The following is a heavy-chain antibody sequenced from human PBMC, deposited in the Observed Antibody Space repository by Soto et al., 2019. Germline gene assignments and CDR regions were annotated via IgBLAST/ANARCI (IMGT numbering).Heavy chain of an antibody. CDR1: GFTFSSYS. CDR3: TRTYSSGWYGGWFDP. J-gene: IGHJ5*02. V-gene: IGHV3-21*01. D-gene: IGHD6-19*01. CDR2: ISSSSSYI. Sequence: GSLRLSCAASGFTFSSYSMNWVRQAPGKGLEWVPSISSSSSYIYYVDSVKGRFTISRDNAENSLYLQMNSLRTEDTAVYYCTRTYSSGWYGGWFDPWGQGTLVTVSS.